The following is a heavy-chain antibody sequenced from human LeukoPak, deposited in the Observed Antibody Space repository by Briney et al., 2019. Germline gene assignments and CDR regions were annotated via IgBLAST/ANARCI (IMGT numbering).Heavy chain of an antibody. Sequence: SETLSLTCGVSGGSISNNNWWSWVRQPPGKGLEWIGEIYHSGSTNYNPSLKSRLTISVDKSKNEFSLKLTSVTAADTAVYYCATYYGSSGYKWSYWGQGTLVTVSS. J-gene: IGHJ4*02. CDR2: IYHSGST. CDR1: GGSISNNNW. CDR3: ATYYGSSGYKWSY. V-gene: IGHV4-4*02. D-gene: IGHD3-22*01.